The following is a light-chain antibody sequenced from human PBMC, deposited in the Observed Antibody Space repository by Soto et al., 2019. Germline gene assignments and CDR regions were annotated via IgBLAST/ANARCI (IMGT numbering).Light chain of an antibody. CDR2: AAS. CDR1: QGISSY. V-gene: IGKV1-12*01. Sequence: DIQMTQSPSSLSASVGDRVTITCRASQGISSYLAWYQQKLGKVPKLLISAASTLQSGVPSRFSVSVSGTDFTLTIDSLQPEDFATSYCQQGHDWPLTFGQGTRLEIK. CDR3: QQGHDWPLT. J-gene: IGKJ5*01.